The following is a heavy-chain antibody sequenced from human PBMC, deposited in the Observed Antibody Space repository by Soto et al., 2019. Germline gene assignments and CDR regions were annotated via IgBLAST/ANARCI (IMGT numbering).Heavy chain of an antibody. Sequence: ASVKVSCKASGYTFTSYGISWVRQAPGQGLEWMGWISAYNGNTNYAQKLQGRVTMTTDTSTSTAYMELRSLRSDDTAVYYCARDYELRPYDFWSGYYEGGMDVWGQGTTVTVSS. CDR1: GYTFTSYG. CDR2: ISAYNGNT. V-gene: IGHV1-18*01. D-gene: IGHD3-3*01. J-gene: IGHJ6*02. CDR3: ARDYELRPYDFWSGYYEGGMDV.